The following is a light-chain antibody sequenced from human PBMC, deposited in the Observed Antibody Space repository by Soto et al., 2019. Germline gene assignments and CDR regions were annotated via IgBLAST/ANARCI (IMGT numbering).Light chain of an antibody. J-gene: IGKJ4*01. CDR1: QSVSFY. V-gene: IGKV3-11*01. Sequence: VLTQSPATLSLSPGERATLSCRASQSVSFYLAWYQQKPGQAPRLHIYDTSKRAPGIPARFSGSGSGTDFTLTITSVEPEDFAVYYCQQRNDWPPATFGGGTKVEIK. CDR3: QQRNDWPPAT. CDR2: DTS.